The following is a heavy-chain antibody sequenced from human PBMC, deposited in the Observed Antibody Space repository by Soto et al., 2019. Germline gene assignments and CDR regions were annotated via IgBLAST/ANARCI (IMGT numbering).Heavy chain of an antibody. CDR1: GFTFSDYY. J-gene: IGHJ3*02. V-gene: IGHV3-11*01. D-gene: IGHD3-3*01. CDR2: ISSSGSTI. Sequence: QVQLVESGGGLVKPGGSLRLSCAASGFTFSDYYMSWIRQAPGKGLEWVSYISSSGSTIYYADSGKGRFTISRDNAKNSLYLTRNSLRAKDTAVYYCASDEWFRKHDAFDIWGQGTMVTVSS. CDR3: ASDEWFRKHDAFDI.